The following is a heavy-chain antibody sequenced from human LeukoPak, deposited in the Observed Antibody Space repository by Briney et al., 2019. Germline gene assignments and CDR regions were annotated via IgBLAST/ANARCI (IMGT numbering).Heavy chain of an antibody. J-gene: IGHJ6*03. V-gene: IGHV4-31*11. CDR3: ARASYYDFWSGYYTRLLDYYYYMDV. D-gene: IGHD3-3*01. Sequence: SETLSLTCAVYGGSFSGCYWSWIRQHPGKGLEWIGYIYYSGSTYYNPSLKSRVTISADTSKNQFSLKLSSVTAADTAVYYCARASYYDFWSGYYTRLLDYYYYMDVWGKGTTVTVSS. CDR2: IYYSGST. CDR1: GGSFSGCY.